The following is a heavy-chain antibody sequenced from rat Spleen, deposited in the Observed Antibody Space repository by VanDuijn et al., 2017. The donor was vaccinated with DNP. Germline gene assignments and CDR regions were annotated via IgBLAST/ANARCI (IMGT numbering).Heavy chain of an antibody. CDR1: GFTFSDYN. D-gene: IGHD1-7*01. CDR3: ATSSYFGYDCGFAY. V-gene: IGHV5-20*01. J-gene: IGHJ3*01. CDR2: ITYDGGST. Sequence: EVQLVESGGGLVQPGRSLKLSCAASGFTFSDYNMAWVRQAPKKGLEWVASITYDGGSTYYRDSVKGRFTISRDDAKSTLYMQMDSLRSEATATYLCATSSYFGYDCGFAYWVQGTLVTVSS.